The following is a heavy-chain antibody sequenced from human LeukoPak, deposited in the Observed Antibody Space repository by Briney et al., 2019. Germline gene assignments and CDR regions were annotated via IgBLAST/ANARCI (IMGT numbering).Heavy chain of an antibody. CDR3: ARGVGYSGRRLFDY. D-gene: IGHD1-26*01. J-gene: IGHJ4*02. CDR2: INHSGST. V-gene: IGHV4-34*01. Sequence: SETLSLTCAVYGGSFSGYYWSWIRQPPGKGPEWIGEINHSGSTNYNPSLKSRVTISVDTSKNQFSLKLSSVTAADTAVYYCARGVGYSGRRLFDYWGQGTLVTVSS. CDR1: GGSFSGYY.